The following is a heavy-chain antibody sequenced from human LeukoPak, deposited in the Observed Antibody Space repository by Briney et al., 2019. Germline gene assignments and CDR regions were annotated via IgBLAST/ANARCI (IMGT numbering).Heavy chain of an antibody. V-gene: IGHV3-9*01. CDR2: INWNSASI. D-gene: IGHD5/OR15-5a*01. Sequence: TGGSLRLSCAASGFTFDDYAMYWVRQAPGKGLEWVSGINWNSASIDYADSVKGRFTISRDNAKNSLYLQMNSLRAEDTALYYCAKDIKSLHLDGAFDIWGQGTMVTVSS. CDR1: GFTFDDYA. J-gene: IGHJ3*02. CDR3: AKDIKSLHLDGAFDI.